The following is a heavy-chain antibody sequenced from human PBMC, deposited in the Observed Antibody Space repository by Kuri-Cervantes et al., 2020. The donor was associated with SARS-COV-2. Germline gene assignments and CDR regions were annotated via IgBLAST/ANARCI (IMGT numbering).Heavy chain of an antibody. CDR1: GDTFSTYS. V-gene: IGHV1-8*02. J-gene: IGHJ4*02. D-gene: IGHD6-13*01. Sequence: ASVKVSCKASGDTFSTYSINWVRQATGQGLEWMGWINPNSGNTDYAQKFQGRVTMTRNTSISTAYMELSSLRSEDTAVYYCARGVGSSSSSLYWGQGTLVTVSS. CDR2: INPNSGNT. CDR3: ARGVGSSSSSLY.